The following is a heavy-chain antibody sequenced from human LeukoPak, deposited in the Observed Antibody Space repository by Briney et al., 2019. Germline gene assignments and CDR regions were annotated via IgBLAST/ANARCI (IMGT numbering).Heavy chain of an antibody. CDR3: ARDDVDTAMAIDY. J-gene: IGHJ4*02. D-gene: IGHD5-18*01. CDR2: IWYDGSNK. V-gene: IGHV3-33*01. Sequence: GRSLRLSRAASGFTFSSYGMHWVRQAPGKGLEWVAVIWYDGSNKYYADSVKGRFTISRDNSKNTLYLQMNSLRAEDTAVYYCARDDVDTAMAIDYWGQGTLVTVSS. CDR1: GFTFSSYG.